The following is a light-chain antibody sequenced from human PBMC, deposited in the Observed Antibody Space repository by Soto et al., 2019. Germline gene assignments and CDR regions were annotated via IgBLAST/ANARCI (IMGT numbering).Light chain of an antibody. J-gene: IGKJ5*01. Sequence: EIVLTQSPATLSVSPGERATLSCRASQSINTRLGWYQQRPGQAPRLLIYGASPMATGIPARFSGSGSGTEFPLAITPLQSEDFAVYYCQQYKSWTAISFGQGTRLEIK. V-gene: IGKV3-15*01. CDR3: QQYKSWTAIS. CDR2: GAS. CDR1: QSINTR.